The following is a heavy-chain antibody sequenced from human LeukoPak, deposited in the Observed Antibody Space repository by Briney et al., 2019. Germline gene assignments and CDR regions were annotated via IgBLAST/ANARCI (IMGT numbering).Heavy chain of an antibody. CDR2: IYYSGST. Sequence: PSETLSLTCTVSGGSMSSGNYYWGWIRQPPGKGLEWIGSIYYSGSTYCNPSLKSRVTISVDTSKNQFSLKLRSVTAADTAVYYCARKHGTWTTRGYFAYWGQGTLVTVSS. D-gene: IGHD1-1*01. J-gene: IGHJ4*02. V-gene: IGHV4-39*01. CDR3: ARKHGTWTTRGYFAY. CDR1: GGSMSSGNYY.